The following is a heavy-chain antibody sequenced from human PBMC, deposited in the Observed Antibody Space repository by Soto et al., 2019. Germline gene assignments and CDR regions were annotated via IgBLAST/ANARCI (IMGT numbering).Heavy chain of an antibody. CDR2: IWYDGRNQ. V-gene: IGHV3-33*01. Sequence: QVQLVESGGGVVQPGRSLRLSCIASGFIFNDYGMHWVRQAPGKGLEWVAGIWYDGRNQYYADSVKGRLTISRDTSRNTLSLEVTSLRVEDTAVYYCARGRSRYSDYAVAYWGQGTQVTVSS. J-gene: IGHJ4*02. CDR3: ARGRSRYSDYAVAY. D-gene: IGHD5-12*01. CDR1: GFIFNDYG.